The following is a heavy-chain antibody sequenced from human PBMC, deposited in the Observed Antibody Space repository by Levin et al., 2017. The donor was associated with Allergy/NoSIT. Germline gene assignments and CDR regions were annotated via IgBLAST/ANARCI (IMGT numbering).Heavy chain of an antibody. V-gene: IGHV5-51*01. CDR1: GYSFTSYW. CDR3: ARRTVTDPLQGPHYYGMDV. D-gene: IGHD4-17*01. CDR2: IYPGDSDT. J-gene: IGHJ6*02. Sequence: GESLKISCKGSGYSFTSYWIGWVRQMPGKGLEWMGIIYPGDSDTRYSPSFQGQVTISADKSISTAYLQWSSLKASDTAMYYCARRTVTDPLQGPHYYGMDVWGQGTTVTVSS.